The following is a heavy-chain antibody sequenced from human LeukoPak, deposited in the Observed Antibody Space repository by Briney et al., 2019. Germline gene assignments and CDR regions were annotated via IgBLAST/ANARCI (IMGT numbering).Heavy chain of an antibody. CDR1: GFTFSSYA. V-gene: IGHV3-23*01. CDR3: AKDRRQQLVLYYYYYYGMDV. CDR2: ISGSGGST. Sequence: GGSLRLSCAASGFTFSSYAMSWVRQAPGKGLEWVSAISGSGGSTYYADSVKGRFTISRDNSKNTLYLQMNSLRAEDTAVYYCAKDRRQQLVLYYYYYYGMDVWGQGTTVTVSS. J-gene: IGHJ6*02. D-gene: IGHD6-13*01.